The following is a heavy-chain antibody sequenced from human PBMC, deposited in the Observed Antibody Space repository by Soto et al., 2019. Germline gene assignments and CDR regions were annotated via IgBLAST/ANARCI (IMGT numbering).Heavy chain of an antibody. V-gene: IGHV1-18*04. D-gene: IGHD6-13*01. CDR2: ISAYNGNT. J-gene: IGHJ5*02. CDR1: GYTFTSYG. CDR3: ARLPGYSSSWYEFWFDP. Sequence: ASVKVSCKASGYTFTSYGISWVRQAPGQGLEWMGWISAYNGNTNYAQKLQGRVTMTTDTSTSTAYMELRSLRSDDTAVYYCARLPGYSSSWYEFWFDPWGQGTLITVSS.